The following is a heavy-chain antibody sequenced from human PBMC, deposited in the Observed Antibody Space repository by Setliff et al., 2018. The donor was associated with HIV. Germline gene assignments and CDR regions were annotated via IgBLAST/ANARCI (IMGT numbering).Heavy chain of an antibody. V-gene: IGHV3-30*02. Sequence: GESLKISCAASGFTFSNAWMSWVRQAPGKGLEWVAVIWSDGSNKYYGDSVKGRFTIYRDNSKNIVYLQMNGLRAEDTALYFCAKDHSGSHLVPTAAFDKWGQGTQVTVSS. CDR2: IWSDGSNK. J-gene: IGHJ4*02. CDR1: GFTFSNAW. CDR3: AKDHSGSHLVPTAAFDK. D-gene: IGHD3-10*01.